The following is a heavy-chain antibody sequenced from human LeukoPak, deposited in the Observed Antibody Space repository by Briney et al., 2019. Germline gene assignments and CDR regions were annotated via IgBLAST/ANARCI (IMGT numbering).Heavy chain of an antibody. V-gene: IGHV3-73*01. CDR3: TRLGYCSSTSCYAGYYYYYMDV. CDR1: RFTFSDYY. Sequence: GGSLRLSCAASRFTFSDYYMRWIRPAPGKGLEWVGRIRSKANSYAPAYAASVRGRFNISRDDSKNTAYLQMNSLKPEDTAVYYCTRLGYCSSTSCYAGYYYYYMDVWGRGTTVTVSS. CDR2: IRSKANSYAP. D-gene: IGHD2-2*01. J-gene: IGHJ6*03.